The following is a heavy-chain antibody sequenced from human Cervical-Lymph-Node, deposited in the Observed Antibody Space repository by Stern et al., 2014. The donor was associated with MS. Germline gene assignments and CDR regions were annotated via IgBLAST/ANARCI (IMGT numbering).Heavy chain of an antibody. J-gene: IGHJ5*02. D-gene: IGHD6-13*01. CDR3: ARVFPLIAAAGYNWFDP. CDR1: GYTFTSYA. CDR2: INTNTGNP. Sequence: QLVQSGSELKKPGASVKVSCKASGYTFTSYAMNWVRQAPGQGLEWMGWINTNTGNPTYAQGFTGRFVFSLDTSVSTAYLQISSLKAEDTAVYYCARVFPLIAAAGYNWFDPWGQGTLVTVSP. V-gene: IGHV7-4-1*02.